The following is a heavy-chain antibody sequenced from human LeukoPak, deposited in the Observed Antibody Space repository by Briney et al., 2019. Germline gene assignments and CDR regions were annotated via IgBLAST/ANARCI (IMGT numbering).Heavy chain of an antibody. CDR3: ARSGAYSSMDV. CDR1: GGSISSYY. J-gene: IGHJ6*02. V-gene: IGHV4-59*08. CDR2: IYYSGST. D-gene: IGHD2-15*01. Sequence: PSETLSLTCTVSGGSISSYYWSWIRQPPGKGLEWIGYIYYSGSTNYNPSLKSQVTISVDTSKNQFSLKLSSVTAADTAVYYCARSGAYSSMDVWGQGTTVTVSS.